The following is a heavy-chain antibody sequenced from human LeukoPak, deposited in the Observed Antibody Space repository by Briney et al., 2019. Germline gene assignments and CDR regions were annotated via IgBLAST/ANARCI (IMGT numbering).Heavy chain of an antibody. Sequence: GGSLRLSCAASGFTFSSIAMTWVRQAPGKGLEWVSTIRSNGDTAYNADSVRGRFAISRDNSKNALFLQMNSLRAEDTAVYYCARVYGVLGSRDQQLMHWGQGTLVTVSS. CDR3: ARVYGVLGSRDQQLMH. CDR2: IRSNGDTA. D-gene: IGHD6-13*01. CDR1: GFTFSSIA. V-gene: IGHV3-23*01. J-gene: IGHJ4*02.